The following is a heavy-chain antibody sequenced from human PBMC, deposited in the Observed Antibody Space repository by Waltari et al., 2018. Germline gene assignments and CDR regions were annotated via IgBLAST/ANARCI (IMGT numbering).Heavy chain of an antibody. Sequence: QVQLQESGPGLVKPSETLSLTCTVSGGSISSHYWSWIRQPPGKGLEWIGYIYYSGSTNYNPSLKSRVTISVDTSKNQFSLKLSSVTAADTAVYYCARLQTTVTTSSFDYWGQGTLVTVSS. V-gene: IGHV4-59*11. J-gene: IGHJ4*02. CDR1: GGSISSHY. CDR3: ARLQTTVTTSSFDY. CDR2: IYYSGST. D-gene: IGHD4-17*01.